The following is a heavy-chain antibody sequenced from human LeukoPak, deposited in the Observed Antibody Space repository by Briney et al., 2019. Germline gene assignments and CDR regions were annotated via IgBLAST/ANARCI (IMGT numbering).Heavy chain of an antibody. CDR2: ISSSSSTI. CDR1: GFTFSSYS. Sequence: PGGSLRLSCAASGFTFSSYSMNWVRQAPGKGLEWVSYISSSSSTIYYADSVKGRFTISRDNAKNSLYLQMNSLRPEDTAVYYCAALVMGATPLGLYYYYYYGMDVWGQGTTVTVSS. D-gene: IGHD1-26*01. J-gene: IGHJ6*02. V-gene: IGHV3-48*04. CDR3: AALVMGATPLGLYYYYYYGMDV.